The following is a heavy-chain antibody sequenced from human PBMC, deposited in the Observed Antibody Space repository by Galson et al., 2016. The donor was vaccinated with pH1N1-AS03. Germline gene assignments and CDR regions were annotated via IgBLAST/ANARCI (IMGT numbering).Heavy chain of an antibody. J-gene: IGHJ4*02. D-gene: IGHD5-18*01. CDR2: ISGADLST. Sequence: SLRLSCAASGFTFHDYAMHWDRQAPGKGPEWVSSISGADLSTYYADSVKGRFTVSRDNSKNTLYLQMNGLRAEDTAIYYCANPRASGTTMVTRLDYWGQGILVTVSS. CDR1: GFTFHDYA. CDR3: ANPRASGTTMVTRLDY. V-gene: IGHV3-23*01.